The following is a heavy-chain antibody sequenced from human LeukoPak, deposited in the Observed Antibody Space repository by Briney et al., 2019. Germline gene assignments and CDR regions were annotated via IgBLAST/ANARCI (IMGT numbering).Heavy chain of an antibody. V-gene: IGHV3-66*01. CDR3: ARGRVSVYSSSWYYGN. D-gene: IGHD6-13*01. J-gene: IGHJ4*02. CDR1: GFTVSNNY. Sequence: PGGSLRLSCAASGFTVSNNYMSWVRQAPGKGLEWVSVIYSGGSTYYADSVKGRFTISRGNSKNTLYLQMNSLRAEDTALYYCARGRVSVYSSSWYYGNWGQGTLVTVSS. CDR2: IYSGGST.